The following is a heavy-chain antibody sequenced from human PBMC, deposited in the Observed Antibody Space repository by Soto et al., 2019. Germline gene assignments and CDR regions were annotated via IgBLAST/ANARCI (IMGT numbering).Heavy chain of an antibody. CDR2: ISYDGSNK. Sequence: RGSLRLSFAASGFTFSSYAMHWVRQAPGEGLEWVEVISYDGSNKYYAYSVKVRFTIYIDNSKNTLYLQMNSLRAEDTAVYYCARDSYSLVGATNXWGQVTPVTVSX. J-gene: IGHJ4*02. CDR3: ARDSYSLVGATNX. D-gene: IGHD1-26*01. V-gene: IGHV3-30-3*01. CDR1: GFTFSSYA.